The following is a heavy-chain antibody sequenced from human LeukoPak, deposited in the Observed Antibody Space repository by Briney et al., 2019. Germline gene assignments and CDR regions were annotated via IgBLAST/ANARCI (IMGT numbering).Heavy chain of an antibody. V-gene: IGHV3-23*01. Sequence: GGSLRLSCAASGFTFSNYAMQWVRQAPGKGLEWVSAISGSGGSTYYADSVKGRFTISRDNSKNTLYLKMNSLRAEDTAVYYCAKGRYYYDSSGSPDYFDYWGQGTLVTVSS. CDR2: ISGSGGST. J-gene: IGHJ4*02. CDR3: AKGRYYYDSSGSPDYFDY. D-gene: IGHD3-22*01. CDR1: GFTFSNYA.